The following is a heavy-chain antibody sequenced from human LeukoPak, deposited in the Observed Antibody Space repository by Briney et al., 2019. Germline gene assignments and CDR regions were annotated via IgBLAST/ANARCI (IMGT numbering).Heavy chain of an antibody. CDR1: GGSISSYY. Sequence: PSETLSLTCTVSGGSISSYYWSWIRQPPGKGLEWIGYIYYSGSTNYNPSLKSRVTISVDTSKNQFSLKLSSVTAADTAVYYCARDPQTTYYYGSGSYRSATGFDPWGQGTLVTVSS. V-gene: IGHV4-59*01. J-gene: IGHJ5*02. D-gene: IGHD3-10*01. CDR2: IYYSGST. CDR3: ARDPQTTYYYGSGSYRSATGFDP.